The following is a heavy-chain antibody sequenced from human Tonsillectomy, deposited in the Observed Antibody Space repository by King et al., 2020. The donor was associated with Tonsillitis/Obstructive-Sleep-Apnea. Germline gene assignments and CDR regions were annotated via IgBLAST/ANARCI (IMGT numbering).Heavy chain of an antibody. CDR2: MYTSGST. CDR3: ARDRNSGYDAYYYYGMDV. V-gene: IGHV4-4*07. D-gene: IGHD5-12*01. J-gene: IGHJ6*02. Sequence: QLQESGPGLVKPSETLSLTCTVSGGSVTSFYWSWIRQPAGKGLEWIGHMYTSGSTNYNPSLKSRVTMSVDTSKNQFSLKLTSMTAADTAVYYCARDRNSGYDAYYYYGMDVWGQGTTVTVSS. CDR1: GGSVTSFY.